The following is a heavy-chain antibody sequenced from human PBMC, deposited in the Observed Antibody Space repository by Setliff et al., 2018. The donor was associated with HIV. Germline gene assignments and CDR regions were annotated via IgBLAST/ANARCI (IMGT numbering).Heavy chain of an antibody. CDR2: IIPHFDAP. CDR1: GGTFTSSA. Sequence: GASVKVSCKASGGTFTSSAISWVRQARGQGLEWMGAIIPHFDAPQYAQKFQGRVTITADQSTSTAYMELSGLTSEDTAVYYCASPGLDWSFSHFDYWGQGTPVTVSS. J-gene: IGHJ4*02. CDR3: ASPGLDWSFSHFDY. V-gene: IGHV1-69*13. D-gene: IGHD3-9*01.